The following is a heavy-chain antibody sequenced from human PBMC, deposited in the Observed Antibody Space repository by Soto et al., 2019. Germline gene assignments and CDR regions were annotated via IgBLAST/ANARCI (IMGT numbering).Heavy chain of an antibody. CDR2: INHSGTT. J-gene: IGHJ4*02. Sequence: PSETLSLTCAVYGGSFSGNYWSWIRQSPGKGLEWIGEINHSGTTNYNPSLKSRVTVSVDTSKNQFSLKLSSVTAADTAVYYCARRRGIPRYDYWGQGTLVTVSS. CDR3: ARRRGIPRYDY. CDR1: GGSFSGNY. V-gene: IGHV4-34*01.